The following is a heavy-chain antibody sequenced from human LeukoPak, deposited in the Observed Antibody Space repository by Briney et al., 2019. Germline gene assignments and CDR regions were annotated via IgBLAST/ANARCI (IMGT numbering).Heavy chain of an antibody. V-gene: IGHV3-7*01. D-gene: IGHD6-13*01. CDR2: IKQDGSEK. J-gene: IGHJ4*02. CDR1: GFTFSSYW. Sequence: GGSLRLSCAASGFTFSSYWMIWVRQAPGKGLEWVANIKQDGSEKYYVDSVKGRFTISRDNAKNSLYLQMNSLRAEDTAVYYCARSGAAAGTGPYDYWGQGTLVTVSS. CDR3: ARSGAAAGTGPYDY.